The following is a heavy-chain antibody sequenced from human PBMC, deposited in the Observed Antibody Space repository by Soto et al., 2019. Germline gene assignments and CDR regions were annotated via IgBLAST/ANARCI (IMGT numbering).Heavy chain of an antibody. D-gene: IGHD2-15*01. CDR1: GFTVSSYY. J-gene: IGHJ6*02. Sequence: EVQLLETGGGLIQPGGSLRLSCAASGFTVSSYYMSWVRQAPGKGLEWVSAIYSGGSTYYTDSVEGRFTIARDSSKNTLYLQMNSLRVEDTAVYFWARDRCDCSSDSCFASFYFGMDVWGQGTTVTVSS. V-gene: IGHV3-53*02. CDR2: IYSGGST. CDR3: ARDRCDCSSDSCFASFYFGMDV.